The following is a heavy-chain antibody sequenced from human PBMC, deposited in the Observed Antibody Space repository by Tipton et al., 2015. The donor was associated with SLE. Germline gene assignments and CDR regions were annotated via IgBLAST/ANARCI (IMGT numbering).Heavy chain of an antibody. V-gene: IGHV3-23*01. CDR2: IINSGRTT. J-gene: IGHJ2*01. CDR3: AKDFSNYGDYVWYFDL. D-gene: IGHD4-17*01. Sequence: SLRLSCAASGFTFSSYAMSWVRQTPGKGLEWASHIINSGRTTYYADSVKGRFTISRDNSKNTLYLQMNSLRAEDTAVYYCAKDFSNYGDYVWYFDLWGRGTLVIVSS. CDR1: GFTFSSYA.